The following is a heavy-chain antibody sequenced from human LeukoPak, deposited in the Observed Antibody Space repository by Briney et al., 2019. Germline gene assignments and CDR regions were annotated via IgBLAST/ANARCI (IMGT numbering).Heavy chain of an antibody. Sequence: SGTLSLTCAGSGGSISSSNWWSWVRQPPGKGLEWIGEIYHSGSTNYNPSLKSRVTISVDKSKNQFSLKLSSVTAADTAVYYCARLTGYSSESWFDPWGQGTLVTVSS. CDR2: IYHSGST. J-gene: IGHJ5*02. CDR1: GGSISSSNW. CDR3: ARLTGYSSESWFDP. D-gene: IGHD3-9*01. V-gene: IGHV4-4*02.